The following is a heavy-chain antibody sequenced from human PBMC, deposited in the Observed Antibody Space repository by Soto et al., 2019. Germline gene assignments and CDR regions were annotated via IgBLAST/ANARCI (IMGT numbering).Heavy chain of an antibody. CDR3: ARVPDV. J-gene: IGHJ6*02. V-gene: IGHV4-30-2*01. CDR2: IYHSGST. Sequence: PSETLSLTCAVSGGSISSGGYSWSWIRQPPGKGLEWIGYIYHSGSTYCNPSLKSRVTISVDRSKNQFSLKLSSVTAADTAVYYCARVPDVWGQGTTVTVS. CDR1: GGSISSGGYS.